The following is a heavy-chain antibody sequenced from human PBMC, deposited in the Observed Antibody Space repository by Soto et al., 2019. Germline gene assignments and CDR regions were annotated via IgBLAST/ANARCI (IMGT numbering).Heavy chain of an antibody. Sequence: PGESLKISCKGYGYRVASYWIAWVRQMPGKGLEWMGSIFPGDSDTRYSPSFEGQVTISGDMSISTAYLQWSSLKASDTAMYYCARSINWNYDYWGQGTLVTVSS. J-gene: IGHJ4*02. D-gene: IGHD1-7*01. V-gene: IGHV5-51*01. CDR2: IFPGDSDT. CDR1: GYRVASYW. CDR3: ARSINWNYDY.